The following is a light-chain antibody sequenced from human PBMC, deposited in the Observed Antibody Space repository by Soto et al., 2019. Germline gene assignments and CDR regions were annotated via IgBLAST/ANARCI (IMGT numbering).Light chain of an antibody. CDR1: RTITNY. Sequence: DIQMTQSPSSLSASVGDRVTITCRASRTITNYLNWYQQKPGKAPKLLIYAASTLLSGVPSRFTGGGSGTDFTLTIDSLQPEDFATYFCQQSYSSPWTFGQGTKVEI. V-gene: IGKV1-39*01. CDR3: QQSYSSPWT. CDR2: AAS. J-gene: IGKJ1*01.